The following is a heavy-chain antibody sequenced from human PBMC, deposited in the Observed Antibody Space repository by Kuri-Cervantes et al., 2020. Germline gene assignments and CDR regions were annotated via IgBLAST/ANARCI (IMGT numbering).Heavy chain of an antibody. CDR3: ARESTSGWYP. V-gene: IGHV3-21*06. D-gene: IGHD6-19*01. CDR2: ISASSKYI. CDR1: GFTFSYYN. Sequence: GESLKISCAASGFTFSYYNMNWVRQAPGKGLEWVSYISASSKYIHYADSVKGRFTMSRDNAKNSLYLQMNSLRAEDTAVYYCARESTSGWYPWGQGTLVTVSS. J-gene: IGHJ5*02.